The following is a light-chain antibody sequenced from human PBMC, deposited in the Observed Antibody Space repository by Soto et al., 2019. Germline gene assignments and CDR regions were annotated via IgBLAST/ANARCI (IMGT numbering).Light chain of an antibody. CDR2: DAS. J-gene: IGKJ4*01. CDR1: QSVSSY. Sequence: ELVLTQSPATLSLSPGDRATLSCRASQSVSSYLAWYQQKPGPAPRLLIYDASNRATGIPARFSGSGSGTDFTLTISSLEPEDFAVYYCQQRINWPPLTFGGGTKVEIK. V-gene: IGKV3-11*01. CDR3: QQRINWPPLT.